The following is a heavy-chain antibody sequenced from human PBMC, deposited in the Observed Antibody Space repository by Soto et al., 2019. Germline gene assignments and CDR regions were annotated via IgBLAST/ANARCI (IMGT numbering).Heavy chain of an antibody. D-gene: IGHD6-6*01. CDR3: ARQSIAAPPVYDYYGMDV. Sequence: SETLPLTCAVSGGSSSGRSLRGCVRQTTGQGLEWIGEIYHSGSTNYNPSLKSRVTISVDKSKNQFSLKLSSVTDADTAVYYCARQSIAAPPVYDYYGMDVWGQGTTVTVSS. CDR1: GGSSSGRSL. V-gene: IGHV4-4*02. CDR2: IYHSGST. J-gene: IGHJ6*02.